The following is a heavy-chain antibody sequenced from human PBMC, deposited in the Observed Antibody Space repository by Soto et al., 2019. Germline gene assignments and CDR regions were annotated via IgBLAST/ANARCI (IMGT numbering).Heavy chain of an antibody. D-gene: IGHD3-10*01. CDR1: GGSISSSSYY. J-gene: IGHJ4*02. V-gene: IGHV4-39*01. Sequence: LSLTCTVSGGSISSSSYYWGWIRQPPGKGLEWIGSIYYSGSTYYNPSLKSRVTISVDTSKNQFSLKLSSVTAADTAVYYCARLCQGAEDRGGLDYWGQGTLVTVSS. CDR3: ARLCQGAEDRGGLDY. CDR2: IYYSGST.